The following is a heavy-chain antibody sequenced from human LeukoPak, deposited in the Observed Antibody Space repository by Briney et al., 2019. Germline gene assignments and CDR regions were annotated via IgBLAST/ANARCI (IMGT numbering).Heavy chain of an antibody. CDR3: ARAGPVDTASREDFDY. J-gene: IGHJ4*02. CDR2: TYYSGST. Sequence: SETLSLTCTVSGGSISSYYWSWIRQPPGKGLEWIGYTYYSGSTNYNPSLKRRATISVNTSKNQFSLKLSSVTAADTAVYYCARAGPVDTASREDFDYWGQGTLVTVSS. D-gene: IGHD5-18*01. CDR1: GGSISSYY. V-gene: IGHV4-59*08.